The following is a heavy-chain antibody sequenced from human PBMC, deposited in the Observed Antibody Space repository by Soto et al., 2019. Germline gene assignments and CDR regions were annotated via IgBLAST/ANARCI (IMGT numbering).Heavy chain of an antibody. CDR3: ARVDHRGYFSVLTDF. Sequence: SETLSLTCSVSGDSISSGGHYWSWIRQHSGKGLEWIGYIYYTGSNYYNPSLKSRVTMAVDTSRNQFSLSLSSLTAADTAVYYCARVDHRGYFSVLTDFWGQGILVTVSS. CDR1: GDSISSGGHY. V-gene: IGHV4-31*03. J-gene: IGHJ4*02. D-gene: IGHD3-10*02. CDR2: IYYTGSN.